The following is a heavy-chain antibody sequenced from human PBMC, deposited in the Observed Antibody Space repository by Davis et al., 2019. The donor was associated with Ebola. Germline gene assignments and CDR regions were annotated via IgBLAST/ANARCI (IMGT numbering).Heavy chain of an antibody. D-gene: IGHD3-16*02. J-gene: IGHJ3*02. Sequence: GESLKISCAASGFTFSSYSMNWVRQAPGKGLEWVSYISSSGSTIYYADSVKGRFTISRDNAKNSLYLQMNSLRAEDTAVYYCARKIGIGGVIVGDAFDIWGQGTMVTVSS. CDR3: ARKIGIGGVIVGDAFDI. CDR1: GFTFSSYS. CDR2: ISSSGSTI. V-gene: IGHV3-48*04.